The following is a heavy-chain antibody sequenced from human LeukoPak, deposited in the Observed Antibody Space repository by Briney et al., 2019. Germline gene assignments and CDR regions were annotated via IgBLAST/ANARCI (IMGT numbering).Heavy chain of an antibody. V-gene: IGHV3-48*03. CDR3: ARDRLAWFGESRHY. CDR2: ISSSGSTI. D-gene: IGHD3-10*01. J-gene: IGHJ4*02. CDR1: GFTFSSYE. Sequence: GGSLRLSCAASGFTFSSYEMNWVRQAPGKGLEWVSYISSSGSTIYYADSVKGRFTISRDNAKNSLYLQMNSLRAEDTAVYYCARDRLAWFGESRHYWGQGTLVTVSS.